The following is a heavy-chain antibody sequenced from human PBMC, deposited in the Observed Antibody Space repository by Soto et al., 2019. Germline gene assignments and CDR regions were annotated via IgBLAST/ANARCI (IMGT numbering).Heavy chain of an antibody. Sequence: QVQLVQSGAEVKKPGSSVMVSCTASGGTFSSYAISWVRQAPGQGLEWVGGIIPIFGTANYAQKFQGRVTITADKSTSTASMELSSLRSEDTAVYYCARDVDCDIVTGYPRAGMDVCGQGTTVTVSS. J-gene: IGHJ6*02. D-gene: IGHD3-9*01. V-gene: IGHV1-69*06. CDR2: IIPIFGTA. CDR3: ARDVDCDIVTGYPRAGMDV. CDR1: GGTFSSYA.